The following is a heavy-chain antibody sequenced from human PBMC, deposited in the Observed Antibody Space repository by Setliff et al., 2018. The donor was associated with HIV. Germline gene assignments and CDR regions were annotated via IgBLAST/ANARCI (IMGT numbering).Heavy chain of an antibody. CDR3: AAASSWDPLLDY. J-gene: IGHJ4*02. CDR1: GGSISSHY. D-gene: IGHD6-13*01. V-gene: IGHV4-59*11. CDR2: IYYSGST. Sequence: PSETLSLTCTVSGGSISSHYWSWIRQPPGKGLEWIGYIYYSGSTNYNPSLKSRVTTSVDTSKNQFSLKLNSVTAADTAVYYCAAASSWDPLLDYWGQGTLVTVSS.